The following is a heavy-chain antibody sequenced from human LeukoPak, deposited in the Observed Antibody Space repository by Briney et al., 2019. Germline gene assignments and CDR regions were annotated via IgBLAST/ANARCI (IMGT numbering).Heavy chain of an antibody. V-gene: IGHV1-2*02. Sequence: GASVKVSCKASGYTFTGYYMHWVRQAPGQGLEWMGWINPNSGGTNYAQKFQGRVTMTRDTSISTAYMELSRLRSDDTAVYYCARDRISGSYPRVDYWGQGTLVTVSS. J-gene: IGHJ4*02. CDR2: INPNSGGT. D-gene: IGHD1-26*01. CDR1: GYTFTGYY. CDR3: ARDRISGSYPRVDY.